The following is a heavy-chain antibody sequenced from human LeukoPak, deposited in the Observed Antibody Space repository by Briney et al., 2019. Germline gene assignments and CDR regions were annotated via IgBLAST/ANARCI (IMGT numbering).Heavy chain of an antibody. D-gene: IGHD6-19*01. J-gene: IGHJ3*02. CDR1: GYTFTSYG. V-gene: IGHV1-18*01. CDR2: ISAYNGNT. Sequence: ASVKVSCKASGYTFTSYGISWVRQAPGQGLEWMGWISAYNGNTNYAQKLQGRVTMTTDTSTSTAYMELRSLRSDHTAVYYCARDIAVAEGRTQKAFDIWGQGTMVTVSS. CDR3: ARDIAVAEGRTQKAFDI.